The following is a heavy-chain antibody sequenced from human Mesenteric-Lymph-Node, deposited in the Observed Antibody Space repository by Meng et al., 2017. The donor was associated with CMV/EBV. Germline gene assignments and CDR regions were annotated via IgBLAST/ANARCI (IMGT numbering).Heavy chain of an antibody. CDR3: ARDSSGTYSNYVWFDP. D-gene: IGHD4-11*01. J-gene: IGHJ5*02. Sequence: SETLSLTCTVSGGSISNNYWSWIRQPPGKGLEWIGSIYHSGTTYYNPSLKSRVTISVDTSKNQFSLKLSSVTAADTAVYYCARDSSGTYSNYVWFDPWGQGTLVTVSS. V-gene: IGHV4-38-2*02. CDR2: IYHSGTT. CDR1: GGSISNNY.